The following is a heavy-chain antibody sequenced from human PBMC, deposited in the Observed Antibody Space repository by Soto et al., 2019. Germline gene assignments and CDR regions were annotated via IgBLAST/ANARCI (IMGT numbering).Heavy chain of an antibody. J-gene: IGHJ6*02. CDR3: ARGLQSSFGMDD. Sequence: QVQLVQSGTEVKKPGASVKVSCKASGYTFTNYDISWVRQAPGQVLEWMAWISAHNGNKNYAEKFQGRVTMTTDTSTRTAYMEVRSLRSYDTAVYYRARGLQSSFGMDDWGQGTTVTFSS. V-gene: IGHV1-18*01. CDR2: ISAHNGNK. D-gene: IGHD1-1*01. CDR1: GYTFTNYD.